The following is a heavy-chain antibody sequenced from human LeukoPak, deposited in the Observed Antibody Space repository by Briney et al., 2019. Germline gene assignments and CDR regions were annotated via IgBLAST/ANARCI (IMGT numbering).Heavy chain of an antibody. CDR2: IYYSGST. CDR3: AGGPGASKGDY. D-gene: IGHD7-27*01. J-gene: IGHJ4*02. V-gene: IGHV4-39*01. Sequence: SETLSLTCTVSGGSISSNDYYWDWIRQPPGMGLEYIGSIYYSGSTYYNPSLKSRVTISVDTSKNQFSLKLSSVTAADTAVYYCAGGPGASKGDYWGQGTLVTVSS. CDR1: GGSISSNDYY.